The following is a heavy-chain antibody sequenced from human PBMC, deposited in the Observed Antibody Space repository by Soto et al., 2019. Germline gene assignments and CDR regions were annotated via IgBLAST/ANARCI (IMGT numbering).Heavy chain of an antibody. J-gene: IGHJ4*02. V-gene: IGHV4-31*03. CDR1: GGSISRGGYY. Sequence: QVQLQESGPGLVKPSQTLSLTCTVSGGSISRGGYYWSWIRQHPGKGLEWIGYIYYSGSTYYNPSLKSRVTISVDTSKNQFSVKLSSVTAADTAVYFCAKSRLEQSFVDYLGQGTLVTVSS. CDR3: AKSRLEQSFVDY. CDR2: IYYSGST. D-gene: IGHD6-19*01.